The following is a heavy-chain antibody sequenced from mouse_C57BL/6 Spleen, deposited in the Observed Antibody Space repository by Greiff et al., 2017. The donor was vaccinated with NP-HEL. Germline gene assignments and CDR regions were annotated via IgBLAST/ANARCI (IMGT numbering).Heavy chain of an antibody. CDR1: GFTFSDYG. CDR3: ARSHYSNPYAMDY. CDR2: ISSGSSTI. D-gene: IGHD2-5*01. J-gene: IGHJ4*01. Sequence: EVQRVESGGGLVKPGGSLKLSCAASGFTFSDYGMHWVRQAPEKGLEWVAYISSGSSTIYYADTVKGRFTISRDNAKNTLFLQMTSLRSEDTAMYYCARSHYSNPYAMDYWGQGTSVTVSS. V-gene: IGHV5-17*01.